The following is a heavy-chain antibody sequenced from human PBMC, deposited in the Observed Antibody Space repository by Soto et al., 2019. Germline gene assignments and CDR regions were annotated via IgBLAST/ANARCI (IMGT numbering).Heavy chain of an antibody. CDR2: IKSKTDGGTT. Sequence: EVQLVESGGGLVKPGGSLRLSCAASGFTFSNAWMSWVRQAPGKGLEWVGRIKSKTDGGTTDYAAPVKGRFTISRDDSKNTLYLQMNSLKTEDTAVYYCTTGDYYGSGSYDRDSYYFDYWGQGTLVTVSS. V-gene: IGHV3-15*01. J-gene: IGHJ4*02. CDR3: TTGDYYGSGSYDRDSYYFDY. CDR1: GFTFSNAW. D-gene: IGHD3-10*01.